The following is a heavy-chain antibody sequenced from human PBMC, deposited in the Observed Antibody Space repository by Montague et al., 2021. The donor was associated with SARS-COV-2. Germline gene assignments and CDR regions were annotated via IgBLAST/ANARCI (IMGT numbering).Heavy chain of an antibody. D-gene: IGHD6-13*01. CDR1: GFTFDDYA. J-gene: IGHJ4*02. Sequence: SLRLSCAASGFTFDDYAMHWVRQATGKGLEWVSGISWNSGIIGYADSVKGRFTISRDNAKNSLYLQMNSLRAEDTALYYCAKDIDGHSSTFDYWGQGTLVTVSS. CDR3: AKDIDGHSSTFDY. V-gene: IGHV3-9*01. CDR2: ISWNSGII.